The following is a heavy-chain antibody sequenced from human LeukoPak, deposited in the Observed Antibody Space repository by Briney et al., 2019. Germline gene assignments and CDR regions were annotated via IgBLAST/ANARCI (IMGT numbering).Heavy chain of an antibody. CDR2: IIPIFGTA. Sequence: SVKVSCKASGGTFSSYAISWVRQAPGQGLEWMGGIIPIFGTANYAQKFQGRVTITADKSTSTAYMELSSLRSEDTAVYYCARLYSSGCCCYYYMDVWGKGTTVTVSS. D-gene: IGHD6-19*01. J-gene: IGHJ6*03. CDR3: ARLYSSGCCCYYYMDV. CDR1: GGTFSSYA. V-gene: IGHV1-69*06.